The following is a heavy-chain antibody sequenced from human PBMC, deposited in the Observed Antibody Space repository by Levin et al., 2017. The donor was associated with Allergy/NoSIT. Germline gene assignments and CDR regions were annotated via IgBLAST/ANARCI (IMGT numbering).Heavy chain of an antibody. D-gene: IGHD3-22*01. Sequence: SGPTLVKPTETLTLTCTVSGFSLSNARMGVSWIRQPPGKALEWLAHIFSNDEKSYSTSLKSRLTISKDTSKSQVVLTMTNMDPVDTATYYCARIRDYYDSSGYYYRPDYDYFDYWGQGTLVTVSS. CDR1: GFSLSNARMG. V-gene: IGHV2-26*01. CDR2: IFSNDEK. J-gene: IGHJ4*02. CDR3: ARIRDYYDSSGYYYRPDYDYFDY.